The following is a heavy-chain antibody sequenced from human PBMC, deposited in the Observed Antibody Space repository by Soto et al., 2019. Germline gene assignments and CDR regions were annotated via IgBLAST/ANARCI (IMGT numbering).Heavy chain of an antibody. V-gene: IGHV4-30-4*01. D-gene: IGHD2-2*01. Sequence: SETLSLTCTVSGGSISSGDYYWSWIRQPPGKGLEWIGYIYYSGSTYYNPSLKSRVTISVDTSKNQFSLKLSSVTAADTAVYYCARDIVVVPAAILPAFDIWGQGTMVTVSS. J-gene: IGHJ3*02. CDR1: GGSISSGDYY. CDR2: IYYSGST. CDR3: ARDIVVVPAAILPAFDI.